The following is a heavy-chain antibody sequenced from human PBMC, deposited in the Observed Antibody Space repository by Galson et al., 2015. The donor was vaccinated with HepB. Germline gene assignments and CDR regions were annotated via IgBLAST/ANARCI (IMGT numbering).Heavy chain of an antibody. CDR1: GFTFSSYS. V-gene: IGHV3-48*01. Sequence: SLRLSCAASGFTFSSYSMNWVRQAPGKGLEWVSYISSSSSTIYYADSVKGRFTISRDNAKNSLYLQMNSLRAEDTAVYYCARESVVPAASPFDYWGQGTLVTVSS. D-gene: IGHD2-2*01. CDR3: ARESVVPAASPFDY. CDR2: ISSSSSTI. J-gene: IGHJ4*02.